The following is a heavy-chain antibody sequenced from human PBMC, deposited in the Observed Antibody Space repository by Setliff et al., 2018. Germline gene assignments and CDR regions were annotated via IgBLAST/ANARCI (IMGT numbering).Heavy chain of an antibody. J-gene: IGHJ6*02. CDR1: GGSISSYY. CDR2: IYIGGSA. V-gene: IGHV4-4*07. Sequence: LSLTCTVSGGSISSYYWSWIRQPAGKGLEWIGHIYIGGSANYNPSLKSRVTMSIDTSKNQFSLKLNSVTAADTAVYYCARGRGYCSSTSCSTYYYYGMDVWGQGTTVTVSS. CDR3: ARGRGYCSSTSCSTYYYYGMDV. D-gene: IGHD2-2*01.